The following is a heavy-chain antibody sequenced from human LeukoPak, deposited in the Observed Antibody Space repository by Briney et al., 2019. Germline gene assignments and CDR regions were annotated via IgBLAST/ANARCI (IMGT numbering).Heavy chain of an antibody. CDR1: GITLSNYG. V-gene: IGHV3-23*01. CDR2: LRGRGGGT. Sequence: GGSLRLSCAVSGITLSNYGMSWVRQVPGKGLEWFAGLRGRGGGTNYADSVQGRFTISRDNPKNTLYLQMNSLRAEDTAVYFCAKRGVVIRVFLVGFHKEAYYFDSWGQGALVTVSS. D-gene: IGHD3-10*01. CDR3: AKRGVVIRVFLVGFHKEAYYFDS. J-gene: IGHJ4*02.